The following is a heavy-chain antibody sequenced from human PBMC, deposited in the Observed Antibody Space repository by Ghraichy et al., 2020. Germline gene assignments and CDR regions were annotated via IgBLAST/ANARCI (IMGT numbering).Heavy chain of an antibody. Sequence: SETLSLTCAVYGGSFSGYYWSWIRQPPGKGLEWIGEINHSGSTNYNPSLKSRVTISVDTSKNQFSLKLSSVTAADTAVYYCARGFGGVIPSLYYYYMDVWGKGTTVTVSS. CDR1: GGSFSGYY. CDR3: ARGFGGVIPSLYYYYMDV. V-gene: IGHV4-34*01. J-gene: IGHJ6*03. D-gene: IGHD3-16*02. CDR2: INHSGST.